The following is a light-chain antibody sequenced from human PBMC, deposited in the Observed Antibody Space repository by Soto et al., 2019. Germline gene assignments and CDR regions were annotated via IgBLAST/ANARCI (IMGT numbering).Light chain of an antibody. V-gene: IGKV2-24*01. CDR1: QSLVHTDGNIY. CDR2: ELS. J-gene: IGKJ2*01. Sequence: DIVMTQTPLSSPVTFGQPASISCRSSQSLVHTDGNIYLNWLQQRPGQPPRLLIYELSKRFAGVPDRFSGSGAGTDFTLKISRVEAEDVGVYYCMQATQFPHTFGQGTKLEIK. CDR3: MQATQFPHT.